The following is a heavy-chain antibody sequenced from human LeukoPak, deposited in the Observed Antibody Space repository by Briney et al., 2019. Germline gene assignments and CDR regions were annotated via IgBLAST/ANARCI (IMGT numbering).Heavy chain of an antibody. J-gene: IGHJ4*02. Sequence: SETLSLTCTVSGGSISSYYWSWIRQPPGKGLEWIGYIYYSGSTNYNPSLKSRVTISVDTSKNQFSLKLSSVTAADTAVYYCARDHEDPYYFDYWGQGTLVTVS. CDR3: ARDHEDPYYFDY. CDR1: GGSISSYY. CDR2: IYYSGST. V-gene: IGHV4-59*01.